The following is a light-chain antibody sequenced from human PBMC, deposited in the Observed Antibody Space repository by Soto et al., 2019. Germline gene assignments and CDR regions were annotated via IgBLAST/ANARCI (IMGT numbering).Light chain of an antibody. CDR2: AAS. CDR3: QEYKTAPFI. Sequence: DFPMTHSPSSLTSFVGNRVTITCRASQGISNYLAWYQQKPGRVPTLLIYAASTLRSGVPSRFSGSGSGTDFTLTISSLQPEDVASYYCQEYKTAPFIFGPGTKVDIK. CDR1: QGISNY. J-gene: IGKJ3*01. V-gene: IGKV1-27*01.